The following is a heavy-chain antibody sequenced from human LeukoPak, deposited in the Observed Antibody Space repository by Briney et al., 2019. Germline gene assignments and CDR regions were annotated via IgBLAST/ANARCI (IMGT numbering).Heavy chain of an antibody. D-gene: IGHD4-17*01. CDR2: ISAYNGNT. J-gene: IGHJ3*02. V-gene: IGHV1-18*01. CDR1: GYTFTSYG. Sequence: ASAKVSCKASGYTFTSYGISWVRQAPGQGLEWMGWISAYNGNTNYAQKLQGRVTMTTDTSTSTAYMELRSLRSDDTAVYYCARHLGYGDYGLDAFDIWGQGTMVTVSS. CDR3: ARHLGYGDYGLDAFDI.